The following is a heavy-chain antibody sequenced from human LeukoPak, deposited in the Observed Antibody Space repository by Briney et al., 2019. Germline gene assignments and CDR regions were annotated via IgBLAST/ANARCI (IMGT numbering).Heavy chain of an antibody. Sequence: SETLSPTCTLYGASISSYYWSWIRPPPGKGMGWNGYTYYSGSTNYNPSLKSRLTIAVDTPKNQYCLELSAVTAADTVVYYCARLINGLRLYSPSWDWYLDLWGRGTVVSVFS. CDR3: ARLINGLRLYSPSWDWYLDL. V-gene: IGHV4-59*08. D-gene: IGHD2-8*01. CDR2: TYYSGST. CDR1: GASISSYY. J-gene: IGHJ2*01.